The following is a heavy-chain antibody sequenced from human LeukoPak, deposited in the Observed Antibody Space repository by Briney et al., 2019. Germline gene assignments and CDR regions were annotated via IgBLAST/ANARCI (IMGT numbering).Heavy chain of an antibody. J-gene: IGHJ4*02. D-gene: IGHD1-26*01. Sequence: GGSLRLSCAASGFTFSSYSMNWVRQAPGKGLEWVSYISSSSSTIYYADSVKGRFTISRDNSENTLDLHMHSLRAEDTAVYYCAAKGNGYTGIYVFAHWGQGTLVTVSS. CDR1: GFTFSSYS. CDR2: ISSSSSTI. V-gene: IGHV3-48*01. CDR3: AAKGNGYTGIYVFAH.